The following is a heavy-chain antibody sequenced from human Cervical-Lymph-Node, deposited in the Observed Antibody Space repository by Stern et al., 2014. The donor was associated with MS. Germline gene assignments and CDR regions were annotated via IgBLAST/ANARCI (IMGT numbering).Heavy chain of an antibody. Sequence: QDQLVQSGAEVKKPGASLKVSCKASGYNFRGYYIHWVRQAPGQGLEWMGRINPSNGATKYTQKFQGRVTMTRDTSSSTAYLEVSELRSDDTAVFYCARGLGLASALENWLDPWGQGTLVSVSS. CDR3: ARGLGLASALENWLDP. CDR1: GYNFRGYY. V-gene: IGHV1-2*06. D-gene: IGHD6-13*01. CDR2: INPSNGAT. J-gene: IGHJ5*02.